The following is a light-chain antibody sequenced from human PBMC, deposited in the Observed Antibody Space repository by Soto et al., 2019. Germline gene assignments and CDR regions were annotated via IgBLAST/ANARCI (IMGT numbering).Light chain of an antibody. CDR2: GAV. Sequence: EIVMTQSPATLSVSPGERATLSRRASQSVDSNVAWYQQKPGQAPRLLIYGAVTRATGIPARVSGSGSGTEFTLTISSLQSEDFGVYYCQQYNNWPRTFGPGTKVDVK. CDR1: QSVDSN. V-gene: IGKV3-15*01. CDR3: QQYNNWPRT. J-gene: IGKJ3*01.